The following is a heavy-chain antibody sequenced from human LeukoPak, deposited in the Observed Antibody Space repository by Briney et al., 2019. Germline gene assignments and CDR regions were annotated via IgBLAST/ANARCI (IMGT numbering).Heavy chain of an antibody. D-gene: IGHD6-13*01. V-gene: IGHV5-51*01. CDR2: IYPGDSDT. Sequence: GESLKISCKGSGYSFTSYWIGWVRQMPGKGLEWMGIIYPGDSDTRYNPSFQGQVTISADKSISTAYLRWSSLKASDTAMYYCASSTLYSSSWYGAYYYYGMDVWGQGTTVTISS. CDR3: ASSTLYSSSWYGAYYYYGMDV. J-gene: IGHJ6*02. CDR1: GYSFTSYW.